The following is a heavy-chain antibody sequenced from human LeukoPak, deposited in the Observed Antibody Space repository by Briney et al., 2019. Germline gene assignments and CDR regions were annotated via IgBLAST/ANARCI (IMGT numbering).Heavy chain of an antibody. J-gene: IGHJ6*03. Sequence: SETLSLTCTVSGGSISSYYWSWIRQPPGKGLEWIGYIYTSGSTNYNPSLKGRVTISVDTSKNQFSLKLSSVTAADTAVYYCAGNYYGSGSYYNSTSLIYYYYMDVWGKGTTVTVSS. V-gene: IGHV4-4*09. CDR2: IYTSGST. D-gene: IGHD3-10*01. CDR3: AGNYYGSGSYYNSTSLIYYYYMDV. CDR1: GGSISSYY.